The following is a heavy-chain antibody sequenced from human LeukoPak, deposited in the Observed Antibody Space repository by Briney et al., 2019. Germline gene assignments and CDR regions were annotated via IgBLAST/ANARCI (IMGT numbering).Heavy chain of an antibody. J-gene: IGHJ5*02. CDR3: ARYCTNGVCYSNWFDP. V-gene: IGHV1-69*01. Sequence: SVTVSCKASGGTFSSYAISWVRQAPGQGLEWMGGIIPIFGTANYAQKFQGRVTITADESTSTAYMELSSLRSEDTAVYYCARYCTNGVCYSNWFDPWGQGTLVTVSS. CDR1: GGTFSSYA. CDR2: IIPIFGTA. D-gene: IGHD2-8*01.